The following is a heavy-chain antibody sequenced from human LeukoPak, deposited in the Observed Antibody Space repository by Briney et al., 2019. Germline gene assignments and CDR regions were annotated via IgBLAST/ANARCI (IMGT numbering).Heavy chain of an antibody. CDR2: INHSGST. D-gene: IGHD3-22*01. CDR1: GGSFSGYY. Sequence: PSETLSLTCAVYGGSFSGYYCSWIRQPPGKGLEWIGEINHSGSTNYNPSLKSRVTISVDTSKNQFSLKLSSVTAADTAVYYCARGDRITMIVEGAFDIWGQGTMVTVSS. CDR3: ARGDRITMIVEGAFDI. J-gene: IGHJ3*02. V-gene: IGHV4-34*01.